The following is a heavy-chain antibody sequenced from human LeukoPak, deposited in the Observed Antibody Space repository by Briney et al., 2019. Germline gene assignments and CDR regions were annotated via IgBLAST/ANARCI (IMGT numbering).Heavy chain of an antibody. J-gene: IGHJ4*02. D-gene: IGHD3-22*01. Sequence: PGGSLRLSCAASGFTFSTYEMTWVRQSPGKGLEWVSYISSSGSTIYYADPVKGRFTISRDNARNSLYLQMNSLRAEDTAVYYCARDNYDSSGPYYFDYWGQGTLVTVSS. V-gene: IGHV3-48*03. CDR3: ARDNYDSSGPYYFDY. CDR1: GFTFSTYE. CDR2: ISSSGSTI.